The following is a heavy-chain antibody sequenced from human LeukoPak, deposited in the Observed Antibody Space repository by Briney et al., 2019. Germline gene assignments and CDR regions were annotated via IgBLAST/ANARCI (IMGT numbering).Heavy chain of an antibody. V-gene: IGHV4-59*01. CDR1: GGSISSYY. J-gene: IGHJ4*02. Sequence: SETLSLTCTVSGGSISSYYWSWIRQLSGKGLEWIGYIYYSGSTNYNPSLKSRVTISVDTSKNQFSLKLTSVTAADTAVYYCARGSTGPFDYWGQGTLVTVSS. CDR3: ARGSTGPFDY. D-gene: IGHD2-2*01. CDR2: IYYSGST.